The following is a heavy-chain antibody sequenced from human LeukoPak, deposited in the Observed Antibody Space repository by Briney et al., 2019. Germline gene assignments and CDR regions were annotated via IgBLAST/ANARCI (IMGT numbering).Heavy chain of an antibody. V-gene: IGHV4-34*01. CDR1: GGSFSGYY. CDR2: INHSGST. Sequence: SETLSLTCAVYGGSFSGYYWSWIRQPPRKGLEWIGEINHSGSTNYNPSLKSRVTISVDTSKNQFSLKLSSVTAADTAVYYCARGNGYRDFDYWGQGTLVTVSS. J-gene: IGHJ4*02. CDR3: ARGNGYRDFDY. D-gene: IGHD5-18*01.